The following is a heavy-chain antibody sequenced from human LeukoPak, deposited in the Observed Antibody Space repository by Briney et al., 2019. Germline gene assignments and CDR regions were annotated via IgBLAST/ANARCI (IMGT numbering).Heavy chain of an antibody. J-gene: IGHJ3*02. V-gene: IGHV1-24*01. D-gene: IGHD3-10*01. Sequence: ASVKVSCKVSGYTLTELSMHWVRQAPGKGLEWMGGFDPEDGETIYAQKFQGRATMTEDTSTDTAYMELSSLRSEDTAVYYCATLVDGSGSYYYFDAFDIWGQGTMVTVSS. CDR2: FDPEDGET. CDR1: GYTLTELS. CDR3: ATLVDGSGSYYYFDAFDI.